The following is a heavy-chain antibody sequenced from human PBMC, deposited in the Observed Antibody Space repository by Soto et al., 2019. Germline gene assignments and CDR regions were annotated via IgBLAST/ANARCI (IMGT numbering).Heavy chain of an antibody. CDR1: GDSISSDYYH. J-gene: IGHJ6*02. V-gene: IGHV4-30-4*08. CDR3: AREDDGGDSLDV. Sequence: QVQLQQSGPGLVKHSQTLSLTCTVSGDSISSDYYHWTWIRQSPGKGLEWIGYIHHSGSILYNPSLKSRVTISVDTSKNQFSLHLTSVTAADTAVYFCAREDDGGDSLDVWGQGTTVTVSS. D-gene: IGHD2-21*02. CDR2: IHHSGSI.